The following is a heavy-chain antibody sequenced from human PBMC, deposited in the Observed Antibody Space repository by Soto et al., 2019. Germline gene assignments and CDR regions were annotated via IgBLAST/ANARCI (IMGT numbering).Heavy chain of an antibody. Sequence: SETLSLTCTVSGGSISSYYWSWIRQPPGKGLEWIGYIYYSGSTNYNPSLKSRVTISVDTSKNQFSLKLSSVTAADTAVYYCARERYYYDSSGYIRYNWFDPWGQGTLVTVSS. D-gene: IGHD3-22*01. CDR3: ARERYYYDSSGYIRYNWFDP. J-gene: IGHJ5*02. CDR2: IYYSGST. V-gene: IGHV4-59*01. CDR1: GGSISSYY.